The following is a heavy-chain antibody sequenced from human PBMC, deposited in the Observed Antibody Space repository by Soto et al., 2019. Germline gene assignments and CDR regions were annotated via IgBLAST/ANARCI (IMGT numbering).Heavy chain of an antibody. V-gene: IGHV3-48*01. D-gene: IGHD3-22*01. CDR2: ISSSSSTI. J-gene: IGHJ4*02. CDR1: GFTFSSYS. Sequence: GGSLRLSCAASGFTFSSYSMNWVRQAPGKGLEWVSYISSSSSTIYYADSVKGRFTISRDSSKNTLYLQMNSLRAEDTALYYCEKDRDDNSGYPILHYWGLGTLVNVSS. CDR3: EKDRDDNSGYPILHY.